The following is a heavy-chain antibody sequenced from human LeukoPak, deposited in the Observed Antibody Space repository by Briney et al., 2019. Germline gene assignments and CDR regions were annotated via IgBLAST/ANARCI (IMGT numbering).Heavy chain of an antibody. V-gene: IGHV3-66*01. CDR3: ARASRWLAFDN. Sequence: GGSLRPSCVASRFTVSNNHMNWVRQAPGKGLEWVSVIYNGDNTYYADSVQGRFTISKDNSKNTLYLQMNSLRPEDTAVYFCARASRWLAFDNWGEGTLVIVSS. CDR2: IYNGDNT. D-gene: IGHD6-19*01. CDR1: RFTVSNNH. J-gene: IGHJ4*02.